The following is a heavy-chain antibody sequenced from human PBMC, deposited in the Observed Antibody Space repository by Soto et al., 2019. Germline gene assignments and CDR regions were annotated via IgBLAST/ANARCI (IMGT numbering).Heavy chain of an antibody. CDR2: INAGNGNT. V-gene: IGHV1-3*01. Sequence: GASVKVSCKASGYTFTSYAMHWVRQAPGQRLEWMGWINAGNGNTKYSQKFQGRVTITRDTSASTAYMELSSLRSEDTAVYYCARDSNAYYGMDVWGQGXTVTVYS. CDR3: ARDSNAYYGMDV. CDR1: GYTFTSYA. J-gene: IGHJ6*02. D-gene: IGHD3-3*02.